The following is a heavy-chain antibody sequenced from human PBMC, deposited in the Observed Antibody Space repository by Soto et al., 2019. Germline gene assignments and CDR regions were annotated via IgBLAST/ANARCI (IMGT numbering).Heavy chain of an antibody. CDR2: IYFSGPV. Sequence: SETLSLTCTVSGDSVGAYFWSWIRQPPGKGLECIGYIYFSGPVTYNPSLERRVTISADTAKSQLSLRLTSVTAADTAVHYCARGGGNYPYYLDYWSQGTLVTVSS. V-gene: IGHV4-59*02. D-gene: IGHD1-26*01. J-gene: IGHJ4*02. CDR1: GDSVGAYF. CDR3: ARGGGNYPYYLDY.